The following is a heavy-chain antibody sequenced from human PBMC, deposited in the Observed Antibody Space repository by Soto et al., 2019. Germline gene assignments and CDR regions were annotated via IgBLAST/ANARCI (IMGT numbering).Heavy chain of an antibody. J-gene: IGHJ3*02. CDR1: GYTFTSYY. Sequence: ASVKVSCKASGYTFTSYYMHWVRQAPGQGLEWMGIINPSGGSTSYAQKFQGRVTMTRDTSTSTVYMELSSLRSEDTAVYYCARGHIAAAVHDAFDIWGQGTMVTVSS. CDR3: ARGHIAAAVHDAFDI. V-gene: IGHV1-46*01. D-gene: IGHD6-13*01. CDR2: INPSGGST.